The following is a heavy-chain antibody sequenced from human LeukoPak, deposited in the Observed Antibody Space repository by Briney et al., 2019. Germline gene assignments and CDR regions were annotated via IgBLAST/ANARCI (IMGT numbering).Heavy chain of an antibody. V-gene: IGHV4-59*12. CDR2: IFYSGST. CDR1: GGSIINYY. Sequence: PSETLSLTCTVSGGSIINYYWSWIRQPPGKGLEWIGYIFYSGSTNYNPSLKSRVTISVDTSKNQFSLKLSSVTAADTAVYYCARVGIAAAGTGWFDPWGQGTLVTVSS. CDR3: ARVGIAAAGTGWFDP. J-gene: IGHJ5*02. D-gene: IGHD6-13*01.